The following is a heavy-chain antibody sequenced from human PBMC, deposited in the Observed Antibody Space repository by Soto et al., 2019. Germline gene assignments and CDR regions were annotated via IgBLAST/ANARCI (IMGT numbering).Heavy chain of an antibody. Sequence: GASVKVSCKASGYTFIHYGVNWVRQAPGQGLEWMGSITIYNGNANYAKKFQDRLTLTTDTSTNTAYMELRSLRSDDTAVYYCARGYGGYCSSTSCLGSLGYYYYYMDVWGKGTTVTVSS. V-gene: IGHV1-18*01. CDR3: ARGYGGYCSSTSCLGSLGYYYYYMDV. CDR2: ITIYNGNA. CDR1: GYTFIHYG. J-gene: IGHJ6*03. D-gene: IGHD2-2*01.